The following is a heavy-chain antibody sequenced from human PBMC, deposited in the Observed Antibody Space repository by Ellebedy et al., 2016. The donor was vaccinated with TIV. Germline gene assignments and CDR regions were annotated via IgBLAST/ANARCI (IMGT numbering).Heavy chain of an antibody. J-gene: IGHJ5*02. CDR2: IYNSGDT. Sequence: MPSETLSLTCTVSGGSISRYYWSWIRQSPGKGLEWVGYIYNSGDTNYNPSLKGRVTMSLDTSRNHFSLKLSSVTAADTAVYYCARAKYFGGGWLDPWGQGTLVTVSS. D-gene: IGHD2/OR15-2a*01. CDR1: GGSISRYY. V-gene: IGHV4-59*01. CDR3: ARAKYFGGGWLDP.